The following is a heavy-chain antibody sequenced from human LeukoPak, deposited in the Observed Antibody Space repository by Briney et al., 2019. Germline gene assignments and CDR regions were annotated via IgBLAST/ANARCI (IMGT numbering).Heavy chain of an antibody. V-gene: IGHV3-11*01. Sequence: PGGSLRLSCAASGFTFSDYYMNWIRQAPGKGLEWVSYISGSGTTIYYADSMKGRFTISRDNAKNSLSLQMNNLRAEDTAVYYCARDVPHGFYYYYYMDVWGKGTTVTVSS. CDR3: ARDVPHGFYYYYYMDV. CDR1: GFTFSDYY. D-gene: IGHD3-10*02. J-gene: IGHJ6*03. CDR2: ISGSGTTI.